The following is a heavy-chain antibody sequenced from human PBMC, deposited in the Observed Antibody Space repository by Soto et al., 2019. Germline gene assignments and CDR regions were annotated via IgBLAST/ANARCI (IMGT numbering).Heavy chain of an antibody. CDR1: GGTFSSYA. D-gene: IGHD3-22*01. CDR2: IIPIFGTA. CDR3: ALTASYYYDSSGPATFNWFDP. J-gene: IGHJ5*02. V-gene: IGHV1-69*13. Sequence: ASVKVSCKASGGTFSSYAISWVRQAPGQGLEWMGGIIPIFGTANYAQKFQGRVTITADESTSTAYMELSSLRSEDTAVYYCALTASYYYDSSGPATFNWFDPWGQGTLVTVSS.